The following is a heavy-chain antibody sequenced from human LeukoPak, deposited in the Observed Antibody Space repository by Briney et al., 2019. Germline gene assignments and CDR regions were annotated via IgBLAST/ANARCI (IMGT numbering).Heavy chain of an antibody. CDR3: AREPGGSYYFDY. V-gene: IGHV4-59*12. CDR2: IYYSGST. CDR1: GGSISSYY. D-gene: IGHD1-26*01. J-gene: IGHJ4*02. Sequence: SETLSLTCTVSGGSISSYYWSWIRQPPGKGLEWIGYIYYSGSTNYNPSLKSRVTISVDTSKNQFSLKLSSVTAADTAVYYCAREPGGSYYFDYWGQGTLVTVSS.